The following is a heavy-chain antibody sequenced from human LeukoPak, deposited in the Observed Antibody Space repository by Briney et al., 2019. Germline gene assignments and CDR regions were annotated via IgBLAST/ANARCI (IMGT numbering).Heavy chain of an antibody. CDR1: GGSFSGYY. CDR2: INHSGST. D-gene: IGHD1-26*01. CDR3: VKDNGRWFDP. J-gene: IGHJ5*02. Sequence: PSETLSLACVVYGGSFSGYYWSWIRQPPGKGLEWIGEINHSGSTNYNPSHKSRVTISIDPSKNQFSLKLSSVTAADTAIYYCVKDNGRWFDPWGQGTLVIVSS. V-gene: IGHV4-34*01.